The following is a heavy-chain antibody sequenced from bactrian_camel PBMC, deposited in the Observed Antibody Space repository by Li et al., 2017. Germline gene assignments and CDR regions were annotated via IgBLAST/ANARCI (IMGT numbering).Heavy chain of an antibody. CDR2: LAINGGT. J-gene: IGHJ6*01. CDR3: AARYGAWYTSLSPRDYNT. Sequence: HVQLVESGGGLVRPGGSMRLSCAASGSAVSNLYMAWFRQAPGKEREGVAYLAINGGTDYTYAVAGRFTISKDNAKNTLYLQMNSLKPEDTAMYYCAARYGAWYTSLSPRDYNTWGQGT. V-gene: IGHV3S53*01. CDR1: GSAVSNLY. D-gene: IGHD4*01.